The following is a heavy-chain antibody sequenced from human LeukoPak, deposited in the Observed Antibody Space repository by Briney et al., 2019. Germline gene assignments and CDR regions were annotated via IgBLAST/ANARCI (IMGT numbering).Heavy chain of an antibody. J-gene: IGHJ4*02. CDR3: ARVRDGRFFDY. Sequence: PSQTLSLTCTVSGGSISSGSYYWSWIRQPAGKGLEWIGRIYTSGSTNYNPSLKSRVTMSVDTSKNQFSLKLSSVTATDTAVYYCARVRDGRFFDYWGQGTLVTVSS. D-gene: IGHD2-21*01. CDR2: IYTSGST. V-gene: IGHV4-61*02. CDR1: GGSISSGSYY.